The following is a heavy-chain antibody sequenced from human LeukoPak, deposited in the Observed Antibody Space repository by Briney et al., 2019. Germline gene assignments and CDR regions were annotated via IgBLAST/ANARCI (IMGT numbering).Heavy chain of an antibody. CDR2: ISGSGGST. CDR1: GFTFSSYA. J-gene: IGHJ4*02. CDR3: ARELLRCSSTSCYLEWIVGY. Sequence: GGSLRLSCAASGFTFSSYAMSWVRQAPGKGLEWVSAISGSGGSTYFADSVKGRFTISRDNSKNTLYLQMNSLRAEDTAVYYCARELLRCSSTSCYLEWIVGYWGQGTLVTVSS. D-gene: IGHD2-2*01. V-gene: IGHV3-23*01.